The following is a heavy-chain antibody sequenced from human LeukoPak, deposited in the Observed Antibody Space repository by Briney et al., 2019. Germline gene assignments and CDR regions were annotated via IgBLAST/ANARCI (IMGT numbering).Heavy chain of an antibody. V-gene: IGHV4-61*01. J-gene: IGHJ6*02. CDR3: ARDRAYYYGMDV. Sequence: KPSETLSLTCTVSGGTVSSGSYYWSWIRQPPGKGLEWIGYIYYSGSTNYNPSLKSRVTISVDTSKNQFSLKPSSVTAADTAVYYCARDRAYYYGMDVWGQGTTVTVSS. CDR2: IYYSGST. CDR1: GGTVSSGSYY.